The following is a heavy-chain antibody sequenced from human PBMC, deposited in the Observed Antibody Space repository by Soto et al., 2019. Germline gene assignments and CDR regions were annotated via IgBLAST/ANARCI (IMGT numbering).Heavy chain of an antibody. Sequence: QVQLVESGGGVVQPGRSLRLSCAASGFTFSTYGMHWVRQAPGKGLEWVALIRFDGSKQYYADSVKGRFTVSRDNSQKTLYVQMNSLRAEDTAVYYCARGSQGDAFDIWGQGTTVTVSS. CDR2: IRFDGSKQ. V-gene: IGHV3-33*01. CDR1: GFTFSTYG. J-gene: IGHJ3*02. CDR3: ARGSQGDAFDI.